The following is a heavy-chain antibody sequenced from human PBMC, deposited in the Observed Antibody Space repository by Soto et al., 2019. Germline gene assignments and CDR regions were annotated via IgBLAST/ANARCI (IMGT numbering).Heavy chain of an antibody. J-gene: IGHJ4*02. Sequence: PGESLKISCKGSGYSFAGYWITWVRQKPGKGLEWMGRIDPSDSQTYYSPSFRGHVTISATKSITTVFLQWSSLRASDTAMYYCARQIYDEDKGHNFQYYFDAWGQGTPVTVSS. D-gene: IGHD5-12*01. V-gene: IGHV5-10-1*01. CDR3: ARQIYDEDKGHNFQYYFDA. CDR1: GYSFAGYW. CDR2: IDPSDSQT.